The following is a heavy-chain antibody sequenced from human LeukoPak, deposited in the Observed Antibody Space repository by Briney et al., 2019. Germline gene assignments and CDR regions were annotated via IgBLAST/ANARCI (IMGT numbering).Heavy chain of an antibody. CDR1: GFTFSSYA. CDR3: AIGLEMATIRSVGDEKNFY. D-gene: IGHD5-24*01. J-gene: IGHJ4*02. V-gene: IGHV3-23*01. CDR2: ISGSGGST. Sequence: HPGGSLRLSCAASGFTFSSYAMSWVRQAPGKGLEWVSAISGSGGSTYYADSVKGRFTISRDNSKNTLYLQMNSLRAEDTAVYYCAIGLEMATIRSVGDEKNFYWGQGTLVTVSS.